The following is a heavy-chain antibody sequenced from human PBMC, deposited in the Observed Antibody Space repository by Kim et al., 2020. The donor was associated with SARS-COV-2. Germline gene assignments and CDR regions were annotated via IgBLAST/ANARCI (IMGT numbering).Heavy chain of an antibody. CDR1: GGTFSSYA. CDR3: ARQTLGYFDWLSRD. J-gene: IGHJ4*02. D-gene: IGHD3-9*01. V-gene: IGHV1-69*13. Sequence: SVKVSCKASGGTFSSYAISWVRQAPGQGLEWMGGIIPIFGTANYAQKFQGRVTITADESTSTAYMELSSLRSEDTAVYYCARQTLGYFDWLSRDWGQGTLVTVSS. CDR2: IIPIFGTA.